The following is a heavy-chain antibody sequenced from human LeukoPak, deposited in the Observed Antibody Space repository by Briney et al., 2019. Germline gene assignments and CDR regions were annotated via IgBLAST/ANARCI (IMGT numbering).Heavy chain of an antibody. CDR3: ARGQQQPGRDWFDP. V-gene: IGHV1-2*04. Sequence: GASVKVSCKASGYTFTSYGISWVRQAPGQGLEWMGWINPNSGGTNYAQKFQGWVTMTRDTSISTAYMELSRLRSDDTAVYYCARGQQQPGRDWFDPWGQGTLVAVSS. CDR2: INPNSGGT. J-gene: IGHJ5*02. CDR1: GYTFTSYG. D-gene: IGHD6-13*01.